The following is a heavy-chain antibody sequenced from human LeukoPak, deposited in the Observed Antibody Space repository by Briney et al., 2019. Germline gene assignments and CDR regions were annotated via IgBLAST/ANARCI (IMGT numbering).Heavy chain of an antibody. Sequence: SETLSLTCTVSGGSISSTSYYWGWIRQPPGKGLEWIGNIYYSGSTYYNPSLKSRVTISVDTSKNQFSLKLSSVTAADTAVYYCARLRGFCSGGSCYYFDYWGQGTLVTVSS. D-gene: IGHD2-15*01. CDR2: IYYSGST. CDR3: ARLRGFCSGGSCYYFDY. CDR1: GGSISSTSYY. J-gene: IGHJ4*02. V-gene: IGHV4-39*07.